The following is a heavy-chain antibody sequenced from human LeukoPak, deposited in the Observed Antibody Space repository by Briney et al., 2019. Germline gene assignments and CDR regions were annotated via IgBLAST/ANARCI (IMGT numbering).Heavy chain of an antibody. CDR3: ARESHGDYYYMDV. D-gene: IGHD3-16*01. Sequence: GGSLRLSCAASGFTVSSNYMSWVRQAPGKGLEWVSVIYSGGSTYYADSAKGRFTISRDNSKNTLYLQMNSLRAEDTAVYYCARESHGDYYYMDVWGKGTTVTVSS. CDR2: IYSGGST. J-gene: IGHJ6*03. CDR1: GFTVSSNY. V-gene: IGHV3-53*01.